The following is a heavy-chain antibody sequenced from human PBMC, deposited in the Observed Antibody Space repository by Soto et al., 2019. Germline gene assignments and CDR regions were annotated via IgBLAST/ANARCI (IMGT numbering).Heavy chain of an antibody. J-gene: IGHJ5*02. CDR1: GYSFTSYW. Sequence: GESLKISCKGSGYSFTSYWIGWVRQMPGKGLEWMGIIYPGDSDTRYSPSFQGQVTISAAKSISTAYLQWSSLKASDTAMYYCARQPDYDRGGEDWFDPWGQGTLVTVSS. CDR3: ARQPDYDRGGEDWFDP. V-gene: IGHV5-51*01. CDR2: IYPGDSDT. D-gene: IGHD3-16*01.